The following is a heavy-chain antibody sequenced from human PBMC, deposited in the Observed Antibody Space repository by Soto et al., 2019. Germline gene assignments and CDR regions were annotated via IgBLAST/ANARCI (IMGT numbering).Heavy chain of an antibody. CDR3: AIDRLRGSTRLNYYYYYGMDV. Sequence: PSETLSLTCAVSGDSIISIYHWAWVRQPPGRGLEWIASIYHTGTTYYTPSLKSRVTISVDTSKNQFSLKLSSVTAADTAVYYCAIDRLRGSTRLNYYYYYGMDVWGQGTTVTVSS. CDR2: IYHTGTT. J-gene: IGHJ6*02. V-gene: IGHV4-38-2*01. D-gene: IGHD2-2*01. CDR1: GDSIISIYH.